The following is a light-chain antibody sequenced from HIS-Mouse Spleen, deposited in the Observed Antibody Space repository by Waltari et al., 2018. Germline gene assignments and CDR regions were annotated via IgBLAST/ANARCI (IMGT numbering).Light chain of an antibody. J-gene: IGKJ2*01. CDR3: QQYGSSPPYT. CDR1: KSVSSRY. V-gene: IGKV3-20*01. CDR2: GAS. Sequence: EIVLTQSPGTLSLSPGERATLSCMASKSVSSRYLAWYQQKPGQAPRLLTYGASSRATGIPDRFSGSGSGTDFTLTISRLEPEDFAVYYCQQYGSSPPYTFGQGTKLEIK.